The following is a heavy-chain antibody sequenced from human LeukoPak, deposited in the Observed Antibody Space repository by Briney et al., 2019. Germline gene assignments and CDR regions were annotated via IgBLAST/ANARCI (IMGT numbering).Heavy chain of an antibody. CDR2: IKQDGSDK. D-gene: IGHD4-23*01. J-gene: IGHJ4*02. Sequence: GGSLRLSCAASGVTLSSDWMSWGRQGPRQGLEWVGNIKQDGSDKYYVDSVKGRFTISRDNAKNSLYLHINSLRAEDTAVYYCARKTVVGSYFDYWGQGTPVTVSS. CDR3: ARKTVVGSYFDY. CDR1: GVTLSSDW. V-gene: IGHV3-7*01.